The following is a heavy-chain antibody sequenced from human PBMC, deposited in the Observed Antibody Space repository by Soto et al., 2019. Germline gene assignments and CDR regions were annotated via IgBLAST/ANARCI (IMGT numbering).Heavy chain of an antibody. CDR3: ARAGFWNLDS. V-gene: IGHV4-4*02. CDR2: VHHTQFA. Sequence: AETRARTCVVSDQASRTDIWWNWVRQPPGQGLEWIGEVHHTQFAMYNPALRSRVTVSADLFNSKIFLEVHSLGAADTAVYYCARAGFWNLDSWGQGSPVTVTS. J-gene: IGHJ4*02. CDR1: DQASRTDIW. D-gene: IGHD1-1*01.